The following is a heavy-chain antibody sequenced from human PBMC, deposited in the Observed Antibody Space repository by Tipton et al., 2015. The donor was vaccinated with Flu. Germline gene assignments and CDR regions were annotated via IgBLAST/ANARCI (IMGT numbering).Heavy chain of an antibody. CDR1: GGSVSGFF. CDR3: ARDRPYGDFSETLDY. V-gene: IGHV4-59*02. J-gene: IGHJ4*02. CDR2: IYYSGIT. Sequence: TLSLTCTVSGGSVSGFFWSWIRQPPGKGLEWIGSIYYSGITNYNPSLKSRVTISVDTSKNQFSLRLSSVTAADTAIYYCARDRPYGDFSETLDYWGQGMLVTISS. D-gene: IGHD4-17*01.